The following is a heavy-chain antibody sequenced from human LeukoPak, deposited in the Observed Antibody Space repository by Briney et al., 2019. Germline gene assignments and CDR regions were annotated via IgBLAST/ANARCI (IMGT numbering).Heavy chain of an antibody. Sequence: PSETLSLTCTVSGGSISSSSYYWGWIRQPPGKGLEWIGSIYYSGSTYYNPSLKSRVTISVDTSKNQFSLKLSSVTAADTAVYYCARLYPSLDTAMVWGQGTLVTVSS. CDR1: GGSISSSSYY. CDR3: ARLYPSLDTAMV. J-gene: IGHJ4*02. D-gene: IGHD5-18*01. V-gene: IGHV4-39*01. CDR2: IYYSGST.